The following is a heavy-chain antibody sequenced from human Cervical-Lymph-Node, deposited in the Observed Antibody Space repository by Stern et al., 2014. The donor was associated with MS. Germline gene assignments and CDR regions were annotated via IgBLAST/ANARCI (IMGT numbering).Heavy chain of an antibody. CDR2: IYLDASET. CDR3: ARRCGVNAADPAC. J-gene: IGHJ4*02. Sequence: EVQLVESGAEVQKSGESLEISCKASGYIFPNYWIGWGRQMPGKGLEWMGIIYLDASETRYSPSFQGHVTISADKSISTAYLQWSALQASDTAMYYCARRCGVNAADPACWGQGTLVTVSS. CDR1: GYIFPNYW. V-gene: IGHV5-51*01. D-gene: IGHD2-21*01.